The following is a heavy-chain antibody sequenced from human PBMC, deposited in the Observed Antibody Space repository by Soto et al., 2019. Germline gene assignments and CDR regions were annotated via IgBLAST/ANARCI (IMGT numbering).Heavy chain of an antibody. CDR3: ALGANEHDY. CDR2: IYYSGST. Sequence: SETLSLTCTVSGGSISSSSYYWGWIRQPPGKGLEWIGSIYYSGSTYYNPSLKSRVTISVDTSKNQFSLKLSSVTAADTAVYCCALGANEHDYWGQGTMVTVFS. CDR1: GGSISSSSYY. V-gene: IGHV4-39*01. J-gene: IGHJ4*02. D-gene: IGHD1-1*01.